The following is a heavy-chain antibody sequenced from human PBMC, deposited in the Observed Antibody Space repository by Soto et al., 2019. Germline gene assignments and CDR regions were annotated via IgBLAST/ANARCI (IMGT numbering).Heavy chain of an antibody. CDR1: GITISNYP. Sequence: DVQLLESGGGSVQAGGSLRLSCAASGITISNYPMSWVRQAPGKGLDWVSGISGSGDRTYYADSAKGRFTISKDISKNSLSLQLDSLGVEDTAVYFWVKDDGGYPSTAPHWGQGTLVTVSS. V-gene: IGHV3-23*01. D-gene: IGHD3-22*01. J-gene: IGHJ4*02. CDR3: VKDDGGYPSTAPH. CDR2: ISGSGDRT.